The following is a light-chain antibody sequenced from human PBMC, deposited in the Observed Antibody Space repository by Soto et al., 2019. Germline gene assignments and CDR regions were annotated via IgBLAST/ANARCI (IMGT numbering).Light chain of an antibody. CDR3: QQDYSYPRT. J-gene: IGKJ1*01. CDR1: QGISSY. Sequence: AIRMTQSPSSFSASTGDRVTITCRASQGISSYLAWYQQKPGKAPKLLIYAASTLQSGVPSRFSGSGSVTDFTLTIRCLQSEDFATYYCQQDYSYPRTFGQGTKVEIK. V-gene: IGKV1-8*01. CDR2: AAS.